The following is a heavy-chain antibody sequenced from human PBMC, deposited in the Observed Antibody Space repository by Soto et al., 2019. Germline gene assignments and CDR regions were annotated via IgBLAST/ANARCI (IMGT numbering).Heavy chain of an antibody. CDR2: ISSSSSYI. V-gene: IGHV3-21*01. CDR1: GFTFSSYS. Sequence: AGGSLRLSCAASGFTFSSYSMNWVRQAPGKGLEWVSSISSSSSYIYYADSVKGRFTIPRDNAKNSLYLQMNSLRAEDTAVYYCARGPTTVTTYYYGMDVWGQGTTVTVSS. CDR3: ARGPTTVTTYYYGMDV. D-gene: IGHD4-17*01. J-gene: IGHJ6*02.